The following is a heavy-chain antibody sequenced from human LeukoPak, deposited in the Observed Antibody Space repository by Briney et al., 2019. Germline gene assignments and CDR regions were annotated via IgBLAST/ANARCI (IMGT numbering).Heavy chain of an antibody. J-gene: IGHJ6*03. Sequence: PSETLSLTCTVSGGSISSHYWSWIRQPPGKGLEWIGYIYYSGSTNYNPSLKSRVTISVDTSKNQFSLKLSSVTAADTAVYYCARTLQSGYYYYYMDVWGKGTTVTVSS. V-gene: IGHV4-59*11. CDR3: ARTLQSGYYYYYMDV. CDR1: GGSISSHY. CDR2: IYYSGST.